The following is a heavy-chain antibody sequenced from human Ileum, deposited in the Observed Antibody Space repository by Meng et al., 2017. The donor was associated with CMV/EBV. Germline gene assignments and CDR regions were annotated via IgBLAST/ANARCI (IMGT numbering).Heavy chain of an antibody. V-gene: IGHV4-39*07. D-gene: IGHD1-26*01. CDR1: GDPISRGSHS. Sequence: QMQRLESGPGLVKPAYHLSLTCTASGDPISRGSHSWAWFRQPPGKRLEWIGSMYFSGIADYNPSLKSRVTISLHATQKQFSLRLTSVTAADSAVYFCARDLTNKWFYYWGQGTLVTVSS. J-gene: IGHJ4*02. CDR3: ARDLTNKWFYY. CDR2: MYFSGIA.